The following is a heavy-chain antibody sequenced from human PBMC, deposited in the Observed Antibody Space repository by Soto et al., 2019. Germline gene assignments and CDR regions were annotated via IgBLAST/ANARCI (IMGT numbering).Heavy chain of an antibody. D-gene: IGHD6-19*01. Sequence: SEILSLTCAVYGGSFSGYYWSWIRQPPGKGLEWIGELNHSGSTNYNPSLKSRVTISVDTSKNQFSLKLSSVTAADTAVYYCARQTVAGTVWFDPWGQGTLVTASS. CDR2: LNHSGST. CDR1: GGSFSGYY. CDR3: ARQTVAGTVWFDP. J-gene: IGHJ5*02. V-gene: IGHV4-34*01.